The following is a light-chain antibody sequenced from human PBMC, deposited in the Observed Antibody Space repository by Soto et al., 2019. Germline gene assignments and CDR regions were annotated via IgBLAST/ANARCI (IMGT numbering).Light chain of an antibody. CDR2: FNSDGSH. CDR1: SGHSSYA. V-gene: IGLV4-69*01. Sequence: QLVLTQSPSAPASLGASVKLTCTLSSGHSSYAIAWHQQQPEKGPRYLMKFNSDGSHSKGDGIPDRFSGSSSGAERYLTISSLQSEDEADYYCQTWGTGIRVFGGGTKLTVL. J-gene: IGLJ3*02. CDR3: QTWGTGIRV.